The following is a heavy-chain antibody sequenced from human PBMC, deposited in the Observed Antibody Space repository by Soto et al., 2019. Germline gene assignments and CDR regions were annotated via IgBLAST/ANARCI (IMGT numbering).Heavy chain of an antibody. J-gene: IGHJ4*02. V-gene: IGHV1-18*04. D-gene: IGHD5-12*01. CDR1: GYTFTSYG. CDR3: ASAATTPYYFDY. Sequence: ASVKVSCKASGYTFTSYGISWVRQAPGQGLEWMGWISAYNGNTNYAQKLQGRVTMTRDTSISTAYMELSRLRSDDTAVYYCASAATTPYYFDYWGQGTLVTVSS. CDR2: ISAYNGNT.